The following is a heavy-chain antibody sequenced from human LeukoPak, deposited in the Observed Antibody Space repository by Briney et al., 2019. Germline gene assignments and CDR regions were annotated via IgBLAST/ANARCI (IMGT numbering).Heavy chain of an antibody. J-gene: IGHJ4*02. V-gene: IGHV4-61*02. CDR2: IYTSGST. D-gene: IGHD4-17*01. Sequence: SETLSLTCTVSGGSISSGSYYWSWIRQPAGKGLEWIGRIYTSGSTNYNPSLKSRVTISVDTSKNQFSLKLSSVTAADTAVYYCARGGDDYGDYYGLDYWGQGTLVTVSS. CDR3: ARGGDDYGDYYGLDY. CDR1: GGSISSGSYY.